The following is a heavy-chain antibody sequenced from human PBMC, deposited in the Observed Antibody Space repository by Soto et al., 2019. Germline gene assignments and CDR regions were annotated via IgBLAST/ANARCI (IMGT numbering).Heavy chain of an antibody. CDR1: GGTFSSYA. CDR2: IIPIFGTA. J-gene: IGHJ6*02. CDR3: ARETFGGYYDSSGYPMDYYYYGMDV. D-gene: IGHD3-22*01. V-gene: IGHV1-69*12. Sequence: QVQLVQSGAEVKKPGSSVKVSCKASGGTFSSYAISWVRQAPGQGLEWMGGIIPIFGTANYAQKFQGRVTITADESTSTAYMELSSLRSEDTAVYYCARETFGGYYDSSGYPMDYYYYGMDVWGQGTTVTVSS.